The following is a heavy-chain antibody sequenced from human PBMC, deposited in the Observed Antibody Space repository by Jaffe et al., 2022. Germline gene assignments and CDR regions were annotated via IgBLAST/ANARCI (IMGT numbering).Heavy chain of an antibody. CDR2: IRYDGSNK. D-gene: IGHD3-16*02. V-gene: IGHV3-30*02. J-gene: IGHJ4*02. CDR3: VLSGDYDYIWGSYRNTRRYYFDY. CDR1: GFTFSSYG. Sequence: QVQLVESGGGVVQPGGSLRLSCAASGFTFSSYGMHWVRQAPGKGLEWVAFIRYDGSNKYYADSVKGRFTISRDNSKNTLYLQMNSLRAEDTAVYYCVLSGDYDYIWGSYRNTRRYYFDYWGQGTLVTVSS.